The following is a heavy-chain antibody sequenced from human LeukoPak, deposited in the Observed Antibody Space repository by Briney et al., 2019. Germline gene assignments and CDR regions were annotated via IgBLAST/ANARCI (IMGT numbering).Heavy chain of an antibody. V-gene: IGHV3-30*02. D-gene: IGHD6-19*01. CDR1: GFTFSSYG. Sequence: GGSLRLSCAASGFTFSSYGMHWVRQAPGKGLEWVAVIWYDGSYQYYADSVRGRFTISRDNSKNTLYLQMNSLRPEDTAVYYCAKVAGWDLLKDAFDIWGQGTMVIVSS. J-gene: IGHJ3*02. CDR3: AKVAGWDLLKDAFDI. CDR2: IWYDGSYQ.